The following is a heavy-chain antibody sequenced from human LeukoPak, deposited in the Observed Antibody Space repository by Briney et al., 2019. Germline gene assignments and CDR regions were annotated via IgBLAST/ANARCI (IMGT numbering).Heavy chain of an antibody. CDR3: ARDGWPAFDY. CDR2: AFYRSKWYN. Sequence: SQTLSLTCVIAGDSVSSNTAAWNWIRQSPLRGLEWLGRAFYRSKWYNDYAGSVKSRITISPDTSKNHFSLHLDSVTPEDTAMYYCARDGWPAFDYWGQGSLVTVSS. J-gene: IGHJ4*02. D-gene: IGHD2-15*01. V-gene: IGHV6-1*01. CDR1: GDSVSSNTAA.